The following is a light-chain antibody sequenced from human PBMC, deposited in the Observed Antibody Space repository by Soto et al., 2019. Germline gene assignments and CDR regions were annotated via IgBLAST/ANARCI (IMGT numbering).Light chain of an antibody. CDR3: QQYNGSPPT. Sequence: EIVLTQSPGSLSLSPGERATLSCRASQSVGSTYLAWYQQKPGQAPRPLIYGASSRAPGIPDRFSSRESGTDVTLTISRLEPEDFAVYYCQQYNGSPPTFGQGTKVDIK. CDR2: GAS. V-gene: IGKV3-20*01. J-gene: IGKJ1*01. CDR1: QSVGSTY.